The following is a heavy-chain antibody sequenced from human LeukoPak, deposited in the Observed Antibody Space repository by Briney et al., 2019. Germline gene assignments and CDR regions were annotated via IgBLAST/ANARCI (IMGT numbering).Heavy chain of an antibody. CDR3: ARDLRYSSSWYEHNWFDP. Sequence: PSETLSLTCTVSGGSISSYYWSWIRQPPGKGLEWIGYIYYSGSTNYNPSLKSRVTISVDTSKNQFSLKLSSVTAADTAVYYCARDLRYSSSWYEHNWFDPWGQGTLVTVSS. J-gene: IGHJ5*02. V-gene: IGHV4-59*12. CDR1: GGSISSYY. CDR2: IYYSGST. D-gene: IGHD6-13*01.